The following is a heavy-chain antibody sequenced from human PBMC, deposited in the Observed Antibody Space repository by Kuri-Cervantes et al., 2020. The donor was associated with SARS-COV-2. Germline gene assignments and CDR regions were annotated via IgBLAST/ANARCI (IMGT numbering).Heavy chain of an antibody. D-gene: IGHD6-13*01. CDR1: GFTFSSYA. CDR3: ASYSERAMDV. Sequence: LSLTCAASGFTFSSYAMRWVRQAPGKGLEWVAVISYDGSNKYYADSVKGRFTISRDNSKNTLYLQMNSLTTEDTAVYYCASYSERAMDVWGKGTTVTVSS. J-gene: IGHJ6*04. CDR2: ISYDGSNK. V-gene: IGHV3-30-3*01.